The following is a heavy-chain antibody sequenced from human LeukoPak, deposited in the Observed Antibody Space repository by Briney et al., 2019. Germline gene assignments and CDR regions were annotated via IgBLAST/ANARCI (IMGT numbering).Heavy chain of an antibody. J-gene: IGHJ4*02. CDR1: GFTFRSYA. CDR3: AKDLASASSYFDY. Sequence: GGSLRLSCAASGFTFRSYAMIWVRQAPGKGLEWVSAISGSGDNTYYTDSVKGRFTISRDNSKNTLYLQMNSLRAEDTAVYYCAKDLASASSYFDYWGQGTLVTVSS. V-gene: IGHV3-23*01. D-gene: IGHD6-6*01. CDR2: ISGSGDNT.